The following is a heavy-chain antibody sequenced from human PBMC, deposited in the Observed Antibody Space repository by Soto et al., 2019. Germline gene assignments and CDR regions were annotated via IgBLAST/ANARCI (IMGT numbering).Heavy chain of an antibody. D-gene: IGHD2-8*01. CDR2: FDPEDGET. CDR1: GYTLTELY. CDR3: ATGGHCTHGVCKYYLDY. J-gene: IGHJ4*02. V-gene: IGHV1-24*01. Sequence: ASVKVSCKVSGYTLTELYMHWVRQAPGKGLEWIGGFDPEDGETIYAKKFQGRVTMTEDTSTDTAYMELSSLRSEDTALCYCATGGHCTHGVCKYYLDYWGQGTLVSVSA.